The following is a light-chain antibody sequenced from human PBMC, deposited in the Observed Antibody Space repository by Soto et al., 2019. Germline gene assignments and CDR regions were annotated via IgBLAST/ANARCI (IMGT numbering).Light chain of an antibody. V-gene: IGKV1-5*01. CDR2: DAS. CDR1: QSITNR. Sequence: DIQMTQSPSTLSASVGDRVTITCRASQSITNRLAWYQQKPGKAPKVLIYDASSLESGVPSRFSGSGSGTEVILAISSLQPDDFATSWCQPYGGLWTFGQGTKVEIK. CDR3: QPYGGLWT. J-gene: IGKJ1*01.